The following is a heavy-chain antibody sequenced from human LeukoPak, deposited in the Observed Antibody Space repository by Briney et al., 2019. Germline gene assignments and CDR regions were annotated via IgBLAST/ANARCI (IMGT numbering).Heavy chain of an antibody. V-gene: IGHV4-34*01. D-gene: IGHD5-12*01. CDR3: ARESLIVATDP. CDR2: INHSGST. J-gene: IGHJ5*02. Sequence: SETLSLTCAVYGGSFSGYYWSWIRQPPGKGLEWIGEINHSGSTNYNPSLKSRVTISVDTSKNQFSLKLSSVTAADTAVYYCARESLIVATDPWGRGTLVTVSS. CDR1: GGSFSGYY.